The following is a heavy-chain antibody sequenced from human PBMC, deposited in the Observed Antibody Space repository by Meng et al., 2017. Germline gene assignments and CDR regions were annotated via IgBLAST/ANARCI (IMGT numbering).Heavy chain of an antibody. D-gene: IGHD3-22*01. J-gene: IGHJ4*02. CDR1: GFTFSSYW. CDR2: INSDGSST. CDR3: ARWGPSTYYYDSNGYYGPYYFDY. V-gene: IGHV3-74*01. Sequence: GESLKISCAASGFTFSSYWMHWVRQAPGKGLVWVSRINSDGSSTSYADSVKGRFTISRDNAKNTLYLQMNSLRAEDTAVYYCARWGPSTYYYDSNGYYGPYYFDYWGQGTLVTVSS.